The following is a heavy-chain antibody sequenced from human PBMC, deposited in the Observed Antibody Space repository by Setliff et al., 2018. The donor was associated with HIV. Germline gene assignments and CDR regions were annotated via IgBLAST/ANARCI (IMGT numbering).Heavy chain of an antibody. J-gene: IGHJ4*02. CDR3: VRLPYSSGWYLDY. CDR1: GGSVSSGSYY. D-gene: IGHD6-19*01. CDR2: INHRGIT. V-gene: IGHV4-39*07. Sequence: SETLSLTCTVSGGSVSSGSYYWSWIRQPPGKGLEWIGSINHRGITYYNPSLKSRVTISVDTSNNQFSLYLNSVTAADTAVYYCVRLPYSSGWYLDYWGQGTQVTVSS.